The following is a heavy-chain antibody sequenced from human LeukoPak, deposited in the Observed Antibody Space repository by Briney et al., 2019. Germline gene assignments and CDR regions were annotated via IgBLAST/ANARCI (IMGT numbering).Heavy chain of an antibody. Sequence: SETLSLTCTVSEGSISTYYWSWIRQPAGKGLEWIGRIYTGGSTNYNPSLKSRVTISIDTSKSHFSLKLSSVTAADTAVYYCARHAENGSDRFDYWGQGTLVTVSS. D-gene: IGHD5-12*01. V-gene: IGHV4-4*07. CDR2: IYTGGST. J-gene: IGHJ4*02. CDR1: EGSISTYY. CDR3: ARHAENGSDRFDY.